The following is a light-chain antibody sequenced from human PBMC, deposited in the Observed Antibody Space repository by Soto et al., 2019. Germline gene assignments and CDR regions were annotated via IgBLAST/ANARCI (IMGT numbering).Light chain of an antibody. J-gene: IGKJ5*01. CDR3: QQSYSSPHT. Sequence: DIQMTHSPSSLSASVGDRVTITCRASQTIRSDLNWYQQKPGKAPKVLIYAATSLQSGVPSRFSGSGSGTDFTLTISSLQPEDFATYYCQQSYSSPHTFGHGTRLEIK. CDR2: AAT. CDR1: QTIRSD. V-gene: IGKV1-39*01.